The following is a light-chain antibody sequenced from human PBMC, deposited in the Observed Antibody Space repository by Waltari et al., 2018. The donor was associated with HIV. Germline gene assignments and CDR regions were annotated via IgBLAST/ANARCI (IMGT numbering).Light chain of an antibody. V-gene: IGLV2-8*01. J-gene: IGLJ1*01. CDR3: SSYAGSNNFV. Sequence: QSALTQPPSASGSPGQSVTISCTGTSSDVGGYNYVSWYQQHPGKAPKLIIYEVSSRPSGVPDRFSGSKSGNTASLTVSGLQAEDEADYYCSSYAGSNNFVFGTGTKVTVL. CDR1: SSDVGGYNY. CDR2: EVS.